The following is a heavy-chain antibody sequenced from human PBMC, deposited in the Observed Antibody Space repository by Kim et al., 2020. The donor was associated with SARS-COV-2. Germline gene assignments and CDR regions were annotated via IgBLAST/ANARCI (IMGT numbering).Heavy chain of an antibody. CDR1: GFTFSDYY. J-gene: IGHJ4*02. Sequence: GGSLRLSCAASGFTFSDYYMSWIRQAPGKGLEWVSYISSSGSTIYYADSVKGRFTISRDNAKNSLYLQMNSLRAEDTAVYYCARDRQPRRYSLTPVDYWGQGTLVTVSS. D-gene: IGHD3-9*01. V-gene: IGHV3-11*04. CDR2: ISSSGSTI. CDR3: ARDRQPRRYSLTPVDY.